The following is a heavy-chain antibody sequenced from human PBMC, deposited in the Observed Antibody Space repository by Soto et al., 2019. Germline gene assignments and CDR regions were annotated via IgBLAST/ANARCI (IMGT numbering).Heavy chain of an antibody. J-gene: IGHJ4*02. Sequence: EVQLVESGGGLIQPGGSLRLSCAVSGFTVSNNYMSWVRQAPGKGLEGVSVIYSGGYTAYGDSVKGRFTISRDNSKNTLYIQINSRRAEGPAVFSCATQRGGGGYWGQGTLVTVSS. CDR3: ATQRGGGGY. V-gene: IGHV3-53*01. CDR1: GFTVSNNY. D-gene: IGHD6-25*01. CDR2: IYSGGYT.